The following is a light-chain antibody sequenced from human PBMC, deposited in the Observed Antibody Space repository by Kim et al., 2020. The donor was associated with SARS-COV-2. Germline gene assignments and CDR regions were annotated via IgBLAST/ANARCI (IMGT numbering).Light chain of an antibody. J-gene: IGLJ3*02. V-gene: IGLV2-11*03. CDR2: YVT. CDR1: GSCVGGYNN. Sequence: TISCTGRGSCVGGYNNVSSYHQQPARAPHHLIYYVTERRPGVPDRFSAAKYGSTAALTISGLQADDEADYYCSSSASTYKDAPFGGGTQLTVL. CDR3: SSSASTYKDAP.